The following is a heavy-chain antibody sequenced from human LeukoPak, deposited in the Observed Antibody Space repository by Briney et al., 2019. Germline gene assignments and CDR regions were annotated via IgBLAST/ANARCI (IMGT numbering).Heavy chain of an antibody. CDR3: AKDRNDTQKGLYYFDY. D-gene: IGHD3-22*01. Sequence: GGSLRLSCAASGFTFSSYGMHWVRQAPGKGLEWVALISYDGSNKYYADSVKGRFTISRDNSKNTLYLQMNSLTAEDTAVFYCAKDRNDTQKGLYYFDYWGQGTLVTVSS. J-gene: IGHJ4*02. CDR1: GFTFSSYG. V-gene: IGHV3-30*18. CDR2: ISYDGSNK.